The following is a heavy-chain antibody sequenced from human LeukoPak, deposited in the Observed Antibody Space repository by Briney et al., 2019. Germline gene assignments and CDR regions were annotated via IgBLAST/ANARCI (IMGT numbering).Heavy chain of an antibody. Sequence: GASVKVSCKASGYTFTGYYMHWVRQAPGQGLEWMGWINPNSGGTNYAQKFQGRVTMTRDTSISTAYMELSRLRSDDTAVYYCARLNLWSGGYSGYEFDYWGQGTLVTVSS. V-gene: IGHV1-2*02. J-gene: IGHJ4*02. D-gene: IGHD5-12*01. CDR1: GYTFTGYY. CDR3: ARLNLWSGGYSGYEFDY. CDR2: INPNSGGT.